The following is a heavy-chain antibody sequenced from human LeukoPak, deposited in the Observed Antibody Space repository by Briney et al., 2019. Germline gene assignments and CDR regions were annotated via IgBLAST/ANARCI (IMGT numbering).Heavy chain of an antibody. CDR1: GGTFSSYA. J-gene: IGHJ3*02. CDR2: IIPIFGTA. V-gene: IGHV1-69*13. D-gene: IGHD6-19*01. Sequence: SVKVSCKASGGTFSSYAISWVRQAPGQGLEWMGGIIPIFGTANYARKFQGRVTITADESTSTAYMELSSLRSEDTAVYYCARGAGPADAFDIWGQGTMVTVSS. CDR3: ARGAGPADAFDI.